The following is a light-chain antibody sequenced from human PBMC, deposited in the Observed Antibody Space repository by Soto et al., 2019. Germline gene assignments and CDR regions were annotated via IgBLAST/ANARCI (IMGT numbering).Light chain of an antibody. Sequence: QSVLTQPPSASGTHGQRVTISCSGSSSNIGSNYVYWYQQLPGTAPKLLIYRNNQRPSGVPDRFSGSKSGTSASLAISGLRSEDEADYYCAAWDDSLSGRVFGTGTKLNVL. CDR2: RNN. J-gene: IGLJ1*01. CDR3: AAWDDSLSGRV. V-gene: IGLV1-47*01. CDR1: SSNIGSNY.